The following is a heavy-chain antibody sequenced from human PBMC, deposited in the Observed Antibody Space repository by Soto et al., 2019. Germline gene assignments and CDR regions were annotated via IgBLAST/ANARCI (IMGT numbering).Heavy chain of an antibody. CDR3: AKDYRGNHWIDF. CDR2: FYYSGST. V-gene: IGHV4-39*02. D-gene: IGHD2-21*01. Sequence: PSETLSLTCTVSGGSISSSSYYWGWIRQPPGKGLEWIGSFYYSGSTYYNPPLKGRFTISRDNTRNSLFLQLNSLRTDDTAFYYCAKDYRGNHWIDFWGLGTLVTVSS. J-gene: IGHJ5*01. CDR1: GGSISSSSYY.